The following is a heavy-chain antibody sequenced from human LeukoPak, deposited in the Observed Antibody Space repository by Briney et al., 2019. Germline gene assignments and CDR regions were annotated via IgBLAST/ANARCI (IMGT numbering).Heavy chain of an antibody. CDR3: ARDGPPGIAVAGTGRQDY. V-gene: IGHV1-46*01. Sequence: EASVKVSCKASGYTFTSYYMHWVRQAPGQGLEWMGIINPSGATTSSAQKFQGRVTITRDTSANTAYMELSSLRSEDTAVYYCARDGPPGIAVAGTGRQDYWGQGTLVTVSS. J-gene: IGHJ4*02. CDR2: INPSGATT. CDR1: GYTFTSYY. D-gene: IGHD6-19*01.